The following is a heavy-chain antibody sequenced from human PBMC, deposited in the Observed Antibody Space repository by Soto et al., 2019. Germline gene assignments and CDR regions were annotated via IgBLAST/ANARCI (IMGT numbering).Heavy chain of an antibody. Sequence: QVQLLQSGAEVKKPGASVKVSCKASGYTFTSYGISWVRQAPGQGLEWMGWISAYNGNTKYARKLQGRVTMTTDTSPTTSNMELRSLKSVDTAVPYWARGASLVTTGHWGRGSLFTITS. CDR1: GYTFTSYG. V-gene: IGHV1-18*01. CDR3: ARGASLVTTGH. J-gene: IGHJ4*01. CDR2: ISAYNGNT. D-gene: IGHD1-1*01.